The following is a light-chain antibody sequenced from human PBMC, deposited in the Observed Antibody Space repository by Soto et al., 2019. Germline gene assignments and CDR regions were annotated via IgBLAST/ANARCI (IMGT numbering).Light chain of an antibody. CDR3: QTWGTGIQV. CDR1: SGHSSYA. CDR2: LNSDGSH. V-gene: IGLV4-69*01. J-gene: IGLJ1*01. Sequence: QSVLTQSPSASASLGASVTLTCTLSSGHSSYAIAWHQQQPEKGPRYLMKLNSDGSHSKGDGIPVRFSDSSSGAERYLTVSSPQSEDDADYYCQTWGTGIQVFGAGTKVTVL.